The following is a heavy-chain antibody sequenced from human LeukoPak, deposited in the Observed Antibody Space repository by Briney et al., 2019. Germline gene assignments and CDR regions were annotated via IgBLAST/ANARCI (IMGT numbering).Heavy chain of an antibody. CDR1: GFTFSSYW. J-gene: IGHJ4*02. CDR3: TTEIPSLPITIFGVVTLIDEN. CDR2: INSDGSST. V-gene: IGHV3-74*01. Sequence: GGSLRLSCAASGFTFSSYWMHWVRQAPGKGLVWVSRINSDGSSTSYADSVKGRFTISRDNAKNTLYLQMNSLKTEDTAVYYCTTEIPSLPITIFGVVTLIDENWGQGTLVTVSS. D-gene: IGHD3-3*01.